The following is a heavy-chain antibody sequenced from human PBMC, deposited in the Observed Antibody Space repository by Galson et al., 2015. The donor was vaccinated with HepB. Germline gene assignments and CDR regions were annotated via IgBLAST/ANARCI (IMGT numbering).Heavy chain of an antibody. D-gene: IGHD1-20*01. CDR3: AQEDWDVTGRSAVF. Sequence: SLRLSCAASGFTFSIYAMNWVRQAPGKGLEWVARISFDGKADVYADSVKGRFTISRDNSRDTLYLQMNSHTVEDTAIYYCAQEDWDVTGRSAVFWGQGTLVTVSS. CDR1: GFTFSIYA. J-gene: IGHJ4*02. V-gene: IGHV3-30*18. CDR2: ISFDGKAD.